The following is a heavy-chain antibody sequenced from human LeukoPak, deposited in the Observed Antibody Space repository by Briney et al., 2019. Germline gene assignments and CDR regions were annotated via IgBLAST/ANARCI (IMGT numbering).Heavy chain of an antibody. J-gene: IGHJ4*02. Sequence: PETLSLTCAVYGGSFSGYYWSWIRQPPGKGLEWIGEINHSGSTYYNPSLKSRVTISVDTSKNQFSLKLSSVTAADTAVYYCATLRQYSGYDFWGQGTLVTVSS. CDR3: ATLRQYSGYDF. CDR1: GGSFSGYY. D-gene: IGHD5-12*01. V-gene: IGHV4-34*01. CDR2: INHSGST.